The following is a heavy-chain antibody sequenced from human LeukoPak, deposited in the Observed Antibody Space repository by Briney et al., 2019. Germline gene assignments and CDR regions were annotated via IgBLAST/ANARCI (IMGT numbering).Heavy chain of an antibody. CDR2: INHRGNT. CDR3: ARRVIYQPLLLYRPPDY. Sequence: SETLSLTCTVSGGSISSSSYYWGWIRQPPGKGLEWIGEINHRGNTNNNPSLKSRVTMSVDTSKNQFSLKLISITAADTAVYYCARRVIYQPLLLYRPPDYWGQGTLVTVSS. J-gene: IGHJ4*02. D-gene: IGHD2-2*01. V-gene: IGHV4-39*01. CDR1: GGSISSSSYY.